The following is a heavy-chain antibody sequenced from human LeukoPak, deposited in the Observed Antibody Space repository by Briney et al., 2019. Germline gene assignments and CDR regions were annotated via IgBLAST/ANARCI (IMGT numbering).Heavy chain of an antibody. CDR3: ARDVRADY. CDR2: ISGSSSYI. CDR1: GFTVSSNY. J-gene: IGHJ4*02. Sequence: GGSLRLSCAACGFTVSSNYMSWVRQAPGKGLEWVLSISGSSSYIYYADSVKGRFTISRDNAKNSLYLQMNSLRAEDTAVYYCARDVRADYWGQGTLVTVSS. V-gene: IGHV3-21*01.